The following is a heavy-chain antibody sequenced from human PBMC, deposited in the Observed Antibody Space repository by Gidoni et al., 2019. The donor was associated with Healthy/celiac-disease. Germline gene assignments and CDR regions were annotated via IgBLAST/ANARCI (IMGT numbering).Heavy chain of an antibody. D-gene: IGHD3-22*01. Sequence: QVQLVESGGGVVQPGRSLRLSCAASGLTFSSYAMHWVRQAPGKGLEWVAVIAYDGSNKYYADSVKGRFTISRDNSKNTLYLQMNSLRAEDTAVYYCARPSYYDSSGYYDYWGQGTLVTVSS. J-gene: IGHJ4*02. CDR1: GLTFSSYA. V-gene: IGHV3-30-3*01. CDR2: IAYDGSNK. CDR3: ARPSYYDSSGYYDY.